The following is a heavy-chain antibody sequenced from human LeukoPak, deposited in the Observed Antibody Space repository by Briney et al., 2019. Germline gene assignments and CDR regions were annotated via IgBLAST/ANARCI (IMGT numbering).Heavy chain of an antibody. J-gene: IGHJ4*02. V-gene: IGHV4-39*07. CDR2: IYYSGST. Sequence: SETLSLTCTISGGPISSSSYYWGWVRQPPGKGLEWIGSIYYSGSTYYNPSLKSRVTISVDTSKNQFSLKLSSVTAADTAVYYCARIHRDSGSPTWFYWGQGIRVTVSS. CDR3: ARIHRDSGSPTWFY. D-gene: IGHD3-10*01. CDR1: GGPISSSSYY.